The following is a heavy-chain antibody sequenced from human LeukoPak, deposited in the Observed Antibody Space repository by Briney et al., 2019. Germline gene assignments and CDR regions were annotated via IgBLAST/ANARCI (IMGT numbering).Heavy chain of an antibody. Sequence: PGGSLRLSCAASGFTFSDYYMSWIRQAPGKGLEWVSYISSSGSTINYADSVKGRFTISRDNAKNSLYLQMNSLRAEDTAVYYCAKDPYYYDSSGYPDYWGQGTLVTVSS. D-gene: IGHD3-22*01. V-gene: IGHV3-11*04. CDR1: GFTFSDYY. CDR2: ISSSGSTI. J-gene: IGHJ4*02. CDR3: AKDPYYYDSSGYPDY.